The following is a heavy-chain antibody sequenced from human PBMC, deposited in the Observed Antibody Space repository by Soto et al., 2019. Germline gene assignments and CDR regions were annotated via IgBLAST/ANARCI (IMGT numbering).Heavy chain of an antibody. D-gene: IGHD6-13*01. J-gene: IGHJ5*02. CDR1: GGSISSSSYY. CDR3: ARYGEPIAAAGNWFDP. Sequence: SETLSLTCTVSGGSISSSSYYWGWIRQPPGKGLEWIGSIYYSGSTYYNPSLKSRVTISVDTSKNQFSLKLSSVTAADTAVYYCARYGEPIAAAGNWFDPWGQGTLVTVSS. V-gene: IGHV4-39*01. CDR2: IYYSGST.